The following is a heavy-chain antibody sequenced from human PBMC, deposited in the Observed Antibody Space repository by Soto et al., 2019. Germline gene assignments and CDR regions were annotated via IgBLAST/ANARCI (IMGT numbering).Heavy chain of an antibody. Sequence: RGSLGVSCASPVFTLNTYAMTWVRQTPGKGLEWVSFLTTSGARTYYADPVRGRFTISTDSSRNTLYLQMNSLRPDDTAVYFCARYRSAGSASFDSWGQGTRVTVSS. CDR1: VFTLNTYA. CDR2: LTTSGART. J-gene: IGHJ4*02. CDR3: ARYRSAGSASFDS. V-gene: IGHV3-23*01. D-gene: IGHD3-9*01.